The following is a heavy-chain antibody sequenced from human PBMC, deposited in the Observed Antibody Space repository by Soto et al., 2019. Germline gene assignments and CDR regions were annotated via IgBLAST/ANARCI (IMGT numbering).Heavy chain of an antibody. CDR1: GFTFSNAW. CDR3: TTADEYSSGWYAAGRYYFDY. Sequence: PGGSLRLSCAASGFTFSNAWMSWVRQAPGKGLEWVGRIKSKTDGGTTDYAAPVKGRFTISRDDSKNTLYLQMNSLKTEDTAVYYCTTADEYSSGWYAAGRYYFDYWGQGTLVTVSS. D-gene: IGHD6-19*01. J-gene: IGHJ4*02. V-gene: IGHV3-15*01. CDR2: IKSKTDGGTT.